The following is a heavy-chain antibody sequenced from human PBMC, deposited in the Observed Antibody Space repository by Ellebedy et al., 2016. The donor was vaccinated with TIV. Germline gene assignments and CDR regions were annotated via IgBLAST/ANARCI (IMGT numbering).Heavy chain of an antibody. CDR3: ERERVEDYFDY. V-gene: IGHV4-59*01. CDR2: VYHTGST. CDR1: GVSISDYY. Sequence: MPSETLSLTCSVSGVSISDYYWSWIRQPPGQGLEWIGYVYHTGSTNYNPSLRSRVTLAVDTPKNEFSLKLSSVTTAETAIYYCERERVEDYFDYWGQGLLVTVSS. J-gene: IGHJ4*02.